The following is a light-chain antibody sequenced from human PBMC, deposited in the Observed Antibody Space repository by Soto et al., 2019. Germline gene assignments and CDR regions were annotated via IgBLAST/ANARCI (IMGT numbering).Light chain of an antibody. V-gene: IGLV1-40*01. Sequence: QSVLTQPPSVSGAPGQRVTISCTGSSSNIGAGYDVHWYQQLPGTAPKLLIYGNTNRPSGVPDRFPGSKSGTSASLAITGLQAEDEADYYCQSYDSSLGGSGVFGTGTKLTVL. CDR2: GNT. CDR3: QSYDSSLGGSGV. J-gene: IGLJ1*01. CDR1: SSNIGAGYD.